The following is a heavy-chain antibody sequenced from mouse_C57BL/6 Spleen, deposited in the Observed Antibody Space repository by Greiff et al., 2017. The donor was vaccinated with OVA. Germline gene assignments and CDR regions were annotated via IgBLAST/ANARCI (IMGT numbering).Heavy chain of an antibody. CDR1: GYTFTDYY. CDR3: ARGDSAGPWFAY. D-gene: IGHD3-2*02. CDR2: IYPGSGNT. J-gene: IGHJ3*01. Sequence: VQLQQSGAELVRPGASVKLSCKASGYTFTDYYINWVKQRPGQGLEWIARIYPGSGNTYYNEKFKGKATLTAEKSSSTAYMQLSSLTSEDSAVYVCARGDSAGPWFAYWGQGTLGTVSA. V-gene: IGHV1-76*01.